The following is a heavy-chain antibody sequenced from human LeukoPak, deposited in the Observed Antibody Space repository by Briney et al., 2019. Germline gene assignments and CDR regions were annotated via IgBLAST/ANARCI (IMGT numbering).Heavy chain of an antibody. V-gene: IGHV1-46*01. CDR1: GCTFTSYY. Sequence: GASVKVSCKASGCTFTSYYMHWVRQAPGQGLEWMGLINPTGGSTGYAQKFQGRVTMTRDMSTSTDHMELSSLRSEDTAIYYCARDNSVGDNAWWFDPWGQGTLVTVSS. CDR2: INPTGGST. J-gene: IGHJ5*02. D-gene: IGHD1-26*01. CDR3: ARDNSVGDNAWWFDP.